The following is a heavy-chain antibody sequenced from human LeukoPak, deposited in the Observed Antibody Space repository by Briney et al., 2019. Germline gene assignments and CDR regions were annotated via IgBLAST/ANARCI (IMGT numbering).Heavy chain of an antibody. J-gene: IGHJ6*02. CDR2: IYSGGST. Sequence: GGSLRLSCAASGFTVSSNYMSWVRQAPGKGLEWVSVIYSGGSTYYADSVKGRFTISRDNSKNTLYLQMNSLRAEDTAVYYCARAGGSYYYYGMDVWGQGTTVTVSS. CDR3: ARAGGSYYYYGMDV. V-gene: IGHV3-66*01. D-gene: IGHD1-26*01. CDR1: GFTVSSNY.